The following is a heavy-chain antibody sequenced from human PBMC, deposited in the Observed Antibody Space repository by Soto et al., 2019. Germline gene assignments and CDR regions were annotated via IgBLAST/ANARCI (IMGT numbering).Heavy chain of an antibody. CDR2: IKSKGSGGTT. J-gene: IGHJ4*02. Sequence: GGSLRLSCAASGFTFSDAWMSWVRQAPGKGLEWVGRIKSKGSGGTTEYPAPVKGRFAISRDDSKNMLYLQMNSLKTEDTAVSYCCWRASINYYFDHWGQGTPVTVSS. V-gene: IGHV3-15*01. D-gene: IGHD1-20*01. CDR3: CWRASINYYFDH. CDR1: GFTFSDAW.